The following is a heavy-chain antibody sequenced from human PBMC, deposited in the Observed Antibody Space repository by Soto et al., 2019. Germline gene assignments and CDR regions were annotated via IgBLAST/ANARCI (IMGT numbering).Heavy chain of an antibody. CDR2: IYFTGKT. D-gene: IGHD4-17*01. J-gene: IGHJ4*02. Sequence: SETLSLTCNVSGASISDYYWSWIRQPPGKALEWIGYIYFTGKTIYNPSLKSRVTMSMDTSENHFSMDLSSVTAADTAVYYCAREHATTVTAFDYWGQGALVTVSS. V-gene: IGHV4-59*01. CDR3: AREHATTVTAFDY. CDR1: GASISDYY.